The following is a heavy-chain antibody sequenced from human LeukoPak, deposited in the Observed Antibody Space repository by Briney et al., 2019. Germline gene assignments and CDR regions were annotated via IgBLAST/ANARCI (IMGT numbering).Heavy chain of an antibody. V-gene: IGHV3-7*04. J-gene: IGHJ3*02. CDR2: IKQGESER. CDR3: ARGDNSAFDI. Sequence: GGSLRLSRAASGFTFRSYRMNWVRQAPGKGLEWVASIKQGESERYYVDSVNGRFTVSRDNAKNSLYLQMNSLRAEDTAVYYCARGDNSAFDIWGQGTMVTVSS. D-gene: IGHD3-22*01. CDR1: GFTFRSYR.